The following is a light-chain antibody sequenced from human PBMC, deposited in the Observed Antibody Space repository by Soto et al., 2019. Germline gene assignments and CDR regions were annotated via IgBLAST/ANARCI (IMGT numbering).Light chain of an antibody. J-gene: IGLJ1*01. V-gene: IGLV2-14*01. CDR1: SSDVGGYNY. Sequence: QYVLTQPASVSGSPGQSITISCTGTSSDVGGYNYVSWYQQHPGKAPKLMIYDVSNRPSGVSNRFSGSKSGNTASLTISGLQAEDEADYYCSSYTSSSLYVFGTGTKLTVL. CDR2: DVS. CDR3: SSYTSSSLYV.